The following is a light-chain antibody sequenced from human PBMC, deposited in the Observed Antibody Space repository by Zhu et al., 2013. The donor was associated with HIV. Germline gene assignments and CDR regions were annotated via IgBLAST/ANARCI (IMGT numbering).Light chain of an antibody. V-gene: IGKV3-20*01. CDR1: QNVNSNF. CDR2: GAS. Sequence: DIVLTQSPGTLSLSPGERATLSCRASQNVNSNFLAWYQQRRGQAPRLLIHGASTRATGIADRFSGSGSGTDFTLTISRLEAEDSAVYYCQQYGLPPDTFGQGTRLDFK. CDR3: QQYGLPPDT. J-gene: IGKJ5*01.